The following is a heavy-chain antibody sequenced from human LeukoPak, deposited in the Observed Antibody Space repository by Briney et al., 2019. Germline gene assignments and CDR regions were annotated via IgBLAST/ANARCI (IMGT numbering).Heavy chain of an antibody. CDR2: IWYDGSNK. V-gene: IGHV3-30*14. CDR1: GFTFSSYA. CDR3: AREHPGYSYGYDGAPYDY. J-gene: IGHJ4*02. D-gene: IGHD5-18*01. Sequence: GGSLRLSCAASGFTFSSYAMHWVRQAPGKGLEWVAVIWYDGSNKYYADSVKGRFTISRDNSKNTLYLQMNSLRAEDTAVYYCAREHPGYSYGYDGAPYDYWGQGTLVTVSS.